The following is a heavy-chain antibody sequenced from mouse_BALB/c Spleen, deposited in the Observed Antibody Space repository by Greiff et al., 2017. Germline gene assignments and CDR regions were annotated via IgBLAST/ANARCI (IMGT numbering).Heavy chain of an antibody. CDR2: IRSKSNNYAT. CDR1: GFTFNTYA. Sequence: EVMLVESGGGLVQPKGSLKLSCAASGFTFNTYAMNWVRQAPGKGLEWVARIRSKSNNYATYYADSVKDRFTISRDDSQSMLYLQMNNLKTEDTAMYYCVRHPDGYYEGGAMDYWGQGTSVTVSS. CDR3: VRHPDGYYEGGAMDY. J-gene: IGHJ4*01. V-gene: IGHV10-1*02. D-gene: IGHD2-3*01.